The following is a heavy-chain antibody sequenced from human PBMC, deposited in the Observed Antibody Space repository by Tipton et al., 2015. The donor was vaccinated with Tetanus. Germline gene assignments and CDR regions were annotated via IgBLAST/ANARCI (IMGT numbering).Heavy chain of an antibody. CDR3: ARDGEGRVAPAAITWYFDL. J-gene: IGHJ2*01. CDR2: ISYDGSDK. CDR1: GFIFSNYV. D-gene: IGHD2-2*01. Sequence: SLRLSCAASGFIFSNYVMHWVRQAPGKGLEWVAVISYDGSDKYYAESVKGRFTISRDNSKDTLYLHMNSLRAEDSAMYYCARDGEGRVAPAAITWYFDLWGRGALVTVSS. V-gene: IGHV3-30-3*01.